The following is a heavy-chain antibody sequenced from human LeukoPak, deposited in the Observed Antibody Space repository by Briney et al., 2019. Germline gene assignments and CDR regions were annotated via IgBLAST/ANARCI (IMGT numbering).Heavy chain of an antibody. CDR1: GGSISSYY. V-gene: IGHV4-59*05. CDR2: IYYSGTT. J-gene: IGHJ4*02. D-gene: IGHD6-25*01. CDR3: ATQVGAARTYFDY. Sequence: PSETLSLTCTVSGGSISSYYWNWIRQPPGKGLEWIGSIYYSGTTYYNPSLKSRVTISVDTSKNQFSLNLNAVTAADTAVYYCATQVGAARTYFDYWGQGTLVTVSS.